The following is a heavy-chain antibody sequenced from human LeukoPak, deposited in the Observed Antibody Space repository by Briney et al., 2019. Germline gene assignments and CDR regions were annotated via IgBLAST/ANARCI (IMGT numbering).Heavy chain of an antibody. J-gene: IGHJ4*02. D-gene: IGHD3-10*01. CDR1: GGSFSGYY. CDR3: ARGLNYGSGSYYIGSRYYFDY. CDR2: INHSGST. Sequence: PSETLSLTCAVYGGSFSGYYWSWIRQPPGKGLEWIGEINHSGSTNYNPSLKSRVTISVDTPKNQFSLKLSSVTAADTAVYYCARGLNYGSGSYYIGSRYYFDYWGQGTLVTVSS. V-gene: IGHV4-34*01.